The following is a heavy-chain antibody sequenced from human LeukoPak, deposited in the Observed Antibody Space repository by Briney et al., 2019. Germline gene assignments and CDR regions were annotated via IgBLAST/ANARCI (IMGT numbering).Heavy chain of an antibody. D-gene: IGHD3-10*01. Sequence: ASVKVSCKASGYTFTSYDINWVRQATGQGLEWMGWMNPNSGNTGYAQKFQGRVTMTRNTSISTAYMELSSLRSEDTAVYYCAIQGLYYHGSGRWRSYYYMHVWRKRTTVSIFS. CDR3: AIQGLYYHGSGRWRSYYYMHV. V-gene: IGHV1-8*01. CDR2: MNPNSGNT. CDR1: GYTFTSYD. J-gene: IGHJ6*03.